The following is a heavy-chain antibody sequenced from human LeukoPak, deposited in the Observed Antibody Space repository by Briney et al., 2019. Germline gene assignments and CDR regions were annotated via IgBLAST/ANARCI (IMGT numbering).Heavy chain of an antibody. D-gene: IGHD3-10*01. CDR1: GFTFSSYA. J-gene: IGHJ4*02. Sequence: GGSLRLSCAASGFTFSSYAMSWVRKAPGKGLEWVSSTSFSGGSTYYADSVKGRFTMSRDNSKNTLYLQMNSLRAGDTAVYYCARISCVGSYSDYWGQGTLVTVSS. CDR3: ARISCVGSYSDY. CDR2: TSFSGGST. V-gene: IGHV3-23*01.